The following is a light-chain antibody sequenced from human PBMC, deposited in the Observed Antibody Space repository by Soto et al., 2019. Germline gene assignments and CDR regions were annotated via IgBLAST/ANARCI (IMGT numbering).Light chain of an antibody. CDR2: LTF. J-gene: IGKJ2*01. CDR3: MQALETPYT. Sequence: DIVMTQSPLSLPVTPGEPASISCRSSQTLLHSDGYTYMDWYLQKPGQSPQVLFYLTFNRASGVPNRFSGSGSGTDFTLKISRVEAEDAGVYYCMQALETPYTFGQGTKLEIK. V-gene: IGKV2-28*01. CDR1: QTLLHSDGYTY.